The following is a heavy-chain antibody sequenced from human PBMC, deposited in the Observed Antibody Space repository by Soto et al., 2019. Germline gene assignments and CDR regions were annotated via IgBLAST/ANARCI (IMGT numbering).Heavy chain of an antibody. D-gene: IGHD3-3*01. CDR1: GVSISSYY. CDR2: IYYSGST. V-gene: IGHV4-59*01. J-gene: IGHJ5*02. Sequence: SETLSLTCTVSGVSISSYYWSWVRQPPGKGLEWIGDIYYSGSTNYNPSLKSRVTISVDTSKNTFSLKMSTVTAADTAVYYCARDDDFWSGHTFDPWGQGTMVTVSS. CDR3: ARDDDFWSGHTFDP.